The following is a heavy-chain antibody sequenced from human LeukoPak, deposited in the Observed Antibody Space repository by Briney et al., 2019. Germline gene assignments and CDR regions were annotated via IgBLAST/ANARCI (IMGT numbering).Heavy chain of an antibody. CDR3: ARRQSTTVGDYEDSYYYYYMDV. CDR1: GYTFTSYG. CDR2: ISAYNGNT. V-gene: IGHV1-18*01. J-gene: IGHJ6*03. Sequence: ASVKVSCKASGYTFTSYGISWVRQAPGQGLEWMGWISAYNGNTNYAQKFQGRVTITADESTSTAYMELSSMRSEDTAVYYCARRQSTTVGDYEDSYYYYYMDVWGKGTTVTISS. D-gene: IGHD4-17*01.